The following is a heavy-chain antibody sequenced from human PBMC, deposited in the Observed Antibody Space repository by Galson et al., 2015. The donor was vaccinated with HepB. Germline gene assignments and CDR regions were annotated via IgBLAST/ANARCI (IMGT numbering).Heavy chain of an antibody. CDR1: GFSFSSYA. V-gene: IGHV3-23*01. CDR3: ARDREVGYNPWSWGPKDYYKDYAMDV. Sequence: SLRLSCAASGFSFSSYAMNWVRQAPGKGLEWVSGISGRGGSTHYAESVKGRFIISRGNSEKILYLQMNSLRVEGTARYFCARDREVGYNPWSWGPKDYYKDYAMDVWGQGTIVTVSS. D-gene: IGHD1-1*01. J-gene: IGHJ6*02. CDR2: ISGRGGST.